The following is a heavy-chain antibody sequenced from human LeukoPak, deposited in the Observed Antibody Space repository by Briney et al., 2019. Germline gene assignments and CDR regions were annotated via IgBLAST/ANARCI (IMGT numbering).Heavy chain of an antibody. D-gene: IGHD2-15*01. CDR2: INPNSGGT. CDR1: GYTFTAYY. J-gene: IGHJ5*02. CDR3: ARVSVANQYHYCSGGSCFWFDP. V-gene: IGHV1-2*02. Sequence: ASVKVSCKASGYTFTAYYIHWVRQAPGQGLEWVGWINPNSGGTDYAEKFQGRVTMTRDTSISTAYMELSRLRSDDTAVYYCARVSVANQYHYCSGGSCFWFDPWGQGTLVTVSS.